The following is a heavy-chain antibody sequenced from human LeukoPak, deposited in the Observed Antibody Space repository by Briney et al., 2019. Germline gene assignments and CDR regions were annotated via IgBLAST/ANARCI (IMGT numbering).Heavy chain of an antibody. D-gene: IGHD2-21*02. CDR2: IYYTGIT. CDR3: ATSQCGSDCYLAGDY. J-gene: IGHJ4*02. V-gene: IGHV4-61*01. CDR1: GASVNSGSYY. Sequence: SKTLSLTCAVSGASVNSGSYYWSWIRQHPGKGLEWIGYIYYTGITNYNPSLKSRVTISVDTSKNQFSLNLNSVTAADTAVYYCATSQCGSDCYLAGDYWGQGTLVTVSS.